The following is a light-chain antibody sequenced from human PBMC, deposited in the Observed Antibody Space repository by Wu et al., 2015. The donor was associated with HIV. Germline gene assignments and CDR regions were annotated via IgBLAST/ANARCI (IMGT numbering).Light chain of an antibody. CDR1: QGISGY. CDR2: AAS. Sequence: IQMTQSPSSLSVSTGDKVTITCRASQGISGYLAWYQQKPGKAPNLLIYAASTLQSGVPSRFSGSGSGTDFTLTISSLQPEDVATYYCQKYNTAPWTFGQGTKVEMK. CDR3: QKYNTAPWT. J-gene: IGKJ1*01. V-gene: IGKV1-8*01.